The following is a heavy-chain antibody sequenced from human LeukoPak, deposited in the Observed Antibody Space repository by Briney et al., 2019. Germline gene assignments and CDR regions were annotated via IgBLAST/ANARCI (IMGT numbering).Heavy chain of an antibody. CDR1: GASVNSGGYS. V-gene: IGHV4-30-2*01. CDR3: ARLKRAWFDP. J-gene: IGHJ5*02. D-gene: IGHD5-24*01. Sequence: SETLSLTCAVSGASVNSGGYSWSWIRQPPGKGLEWIGSIYHSGSTNYNPSLKSRVTVSVDRSKNQFSLSLSSVTAADTAVYYCARLKRAWFDPWGQGTLVTVSS. CDR2: IYHSGST.